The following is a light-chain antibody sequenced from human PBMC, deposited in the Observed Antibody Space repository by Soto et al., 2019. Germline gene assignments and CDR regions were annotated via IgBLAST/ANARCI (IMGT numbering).Light chain of an antibody. J-gene: IGKJ2*01. CDR3: QQRRTWPRT. Sequence: EIVLTQSPATLSLSPGERATLSRRASQSVSTYLMWYQQKPGQAPRLLIYDVSTRATGIPARFSGSGSGADFTLTISSLEPEDFAIYYCQQRRTWPRTFGQGTKLEIK. CDR2: DVS. CDR1: QSVSTY. V-gene: IGKV3-11*01.